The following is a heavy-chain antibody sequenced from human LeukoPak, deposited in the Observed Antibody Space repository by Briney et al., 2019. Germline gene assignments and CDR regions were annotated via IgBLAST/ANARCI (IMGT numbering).Heavy chain of an antibody. CDR2: IRSDGSTK. CDR3: AKDLPTAFFDY. J-gene: IGHJ4*02. CDR1: GFTFSIHG. V-gene: IGHV3-30*02. Sequence: GGSLRPSCAASGFTFSIHGMHWVRQAPGKGLEWVTFIRSDGSTKYYADSVKGRFTISRDNSKNTLYLQMSSLRAEDTAVYYCAKDLPTAFFDYWGQGTLVTVSS. D-gene: IGHD2-2*01.